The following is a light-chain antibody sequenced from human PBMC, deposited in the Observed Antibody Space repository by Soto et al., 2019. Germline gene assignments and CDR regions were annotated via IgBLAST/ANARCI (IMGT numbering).Light chain of an antibody. V-gene: IGLV2-14*01. CDR1: SSDVGGYNY. CDR3: SSYTSSSTYV. J-gene: IGLJ1*01. CDR2: DVT. Sequence: QSALTQPASVSGSPGQSIAISCTGTSSDVGGYNYVSWYQQHPGKAPKLIIYDVTNRPSGVSNRFSGPKSGNTASLTISGLQAEDEADYYCSSYTSSSTYVFGTGTKLTVL.